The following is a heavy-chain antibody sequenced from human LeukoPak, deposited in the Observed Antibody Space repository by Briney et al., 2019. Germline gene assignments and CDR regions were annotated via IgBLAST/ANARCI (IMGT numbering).Heavy chain of an antibody. J-gene: IGHJ4*02. CDR3: ATVNGFFW. D-gene: IGHD3-3*01. V-gene: IGHV1-24*01. Sequence: ASVKVSCKASGYTFTSYYMHWVRQAPGKGLEWMGGFDPEDGETIYAQKFQGRVTMTEDTSTDTAYMELSSLRSEDTAVYYCATVNGFFWWGQGTLVTVSS. CDR1: GYTFTSYY. CDR2: FDPEDGET.